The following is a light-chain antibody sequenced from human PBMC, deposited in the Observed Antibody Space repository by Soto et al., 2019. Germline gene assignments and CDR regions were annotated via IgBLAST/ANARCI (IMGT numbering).Light chain of an antibody. CDR1: NIGSES. Sequence: SYELTQPPSVSVAPGQTARITCGGNNIGSESVHWYQQKPGQAPVLVVYDDTDRPSGIPDRFSGSNSGNTATLTISRVEAGDEADYYCQLWESRSDHDVFGSGTKVTVL. V-gene: IGLV3-21*02. CDR3: QLWESRSDHDV. CDR2: DDT. J-gene: IGLJ1*01.